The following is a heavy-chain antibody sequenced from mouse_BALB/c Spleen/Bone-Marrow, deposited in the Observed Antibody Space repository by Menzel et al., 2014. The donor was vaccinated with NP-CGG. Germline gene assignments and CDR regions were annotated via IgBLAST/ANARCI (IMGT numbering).Heavy chain of an antibody. D-gene: IGHD2-1*01. CDR1: GFTFSSYG. CDR3: ARGNCGNYVDYFDY. J-gene: IGHJ2*01. Sequence: EVQLVESGGGLVQPGGSLKLSCAASGFTFSSYGMSWVRQTPDKRLELVASINSNGGSTYYPDSVKGRFTISRDNAKNTLSLQMSSLKSEDTAMYYCARGNCGNYVDYFDYWGQGTTLTVSS. CDR2: INSNGGST. V-gene: IGHV5-6-3*01.